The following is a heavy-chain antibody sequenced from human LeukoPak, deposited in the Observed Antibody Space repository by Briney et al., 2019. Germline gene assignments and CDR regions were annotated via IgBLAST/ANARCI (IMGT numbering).Heavy chain of an antibody. D-gene: IGHD1/OR15-1a*01. CDR3: ARVANWDKYFDY. Sequence: GGSLRLSCAASGFSFRGYTMHWVRQVPGKGLEWVSLISWNGVTTYYGDSVKGRFTISRDNAKNSLYLQMNSLRAEDTAVYYCARVANWDKYFDYWGQGTLVTVSS. J-gene: IGHJ4*02. CDR2: ISWNGVTT. CDR1: GFSFRGYT. V-gene: IGHV3-43*01.